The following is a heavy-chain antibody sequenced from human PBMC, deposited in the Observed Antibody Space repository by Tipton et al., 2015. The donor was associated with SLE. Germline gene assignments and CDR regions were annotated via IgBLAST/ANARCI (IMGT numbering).Heavy chain of an antibody. D-gene: IGHD6-19*01. CDR1: GFTFSNYG. Sequence: SLRLSCAASGFTFSNYGMHWVRQAPGKGLEWVAVIWFDGSKKYYADSVKGRFTVSRDNSKNTLHLQMNSLRAEDTAVYYCAKGLLEVQQWLTYFDYWGQGALVTVSS. CDR3: AKGLLEVQQWLTYFDY. V-gene: IGHV3-33*06. CDR2: IWFDGSKK. J-gene: IGHJ4*02.